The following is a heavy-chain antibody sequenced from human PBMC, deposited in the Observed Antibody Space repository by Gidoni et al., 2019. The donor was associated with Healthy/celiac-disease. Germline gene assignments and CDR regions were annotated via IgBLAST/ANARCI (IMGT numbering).Heavy chain of an antibody. V-gene: IGHV4-39*01. J-gene: IGHJ3*02. D-gene: IGHD4-17*01. CDR2: IYYSGST. CDR1: GGSISSSSYY. Sequence: QLQLQESGPGLVKPSETLSLTCTVSGGSISSSSYYWGWFRQPPGKGLEWIGSIYYSGSTYYNPSLKSRVTISVDTSKNQFSLKLSSVTAADTAVYYCARPAIGMTTVVTHAFDIWGQGTMVTVSS. CDR3: ARPAIGMTTVVTHAFDI.